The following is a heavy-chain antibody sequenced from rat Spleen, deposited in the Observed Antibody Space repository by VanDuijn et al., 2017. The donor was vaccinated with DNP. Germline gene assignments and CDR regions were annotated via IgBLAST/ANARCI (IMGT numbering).Heavy chain of an antibody. CDR2: INKDSRTK. Sequence: EVSLVESGGGLVQPGRSLKLSCAASGFNFNDYWMGWVRQAPGKGLEWIGEINKDSRTKKYSPSLKDKFTISRDNAQNTLFLQMSNLGSEDTATYYGVRERSGVDHWGQGVMVTVSS. J-gene: IGHJ2*01. CDR1: GFNFNDYW. CDR3: VRERSGVDH. D-gene: IGHD4-3*01. V-gene: IGHV4-2*01.